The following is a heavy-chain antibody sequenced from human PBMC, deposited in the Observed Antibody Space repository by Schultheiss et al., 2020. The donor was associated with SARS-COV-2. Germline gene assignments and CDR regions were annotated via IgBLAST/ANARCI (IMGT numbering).Heavy chain of an antibody. D-gene: IGHD3-10*01. CDR1: GGSINSGGYY. V-gene: IGHV4-31*03. CDR3: ARGSLLPLRGDYYYYAMDV. CDR2: ISYSGST. Sequence: SETLSLTCTVSGGSINSGGYYWSWIRQHPGRGLEWIGHISYSGSTYYNPSLKSRVTISVDTSKNQFSLKLSSVTAADTAVYYCARGSLLPLRGDYYYYAMDVWGQGTTVTVSS. J-gene: IGHJ6*02.